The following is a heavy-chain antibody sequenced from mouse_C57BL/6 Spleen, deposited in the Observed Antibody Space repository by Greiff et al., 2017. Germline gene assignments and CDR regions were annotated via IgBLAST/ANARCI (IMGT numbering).Heavy chain of an antibody. V-gene: IGHV1-61*01. J-gene: IGHJ3*01. CDR2: IYPSDSET. Sequence: VQLQQPGAELVRPGSSVKLSCKASGYTFTSYWMDWVKQRPGQGLEWIGNIYPSDSETHYNQKFKDKATLTVDKSSSTAYMQLSSLTSEDSAVYCCGESRLGKGFANWRPVALVTVST. CDR1: GYTFTSYW. D-gene: IGHD4-1*01. CDR3: GESRLGKGFAN.